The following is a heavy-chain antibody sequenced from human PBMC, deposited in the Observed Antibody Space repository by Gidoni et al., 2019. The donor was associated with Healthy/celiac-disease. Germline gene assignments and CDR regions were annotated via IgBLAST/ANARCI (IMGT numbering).Heavy chain of an antibody. J-gene: IGHJ3*02. V-gene: IGHV3-21*01. CDR3: ARVRDKNIVVVPDAFDI. CDR2: ISSSSSYI. D-gene: IGHD2-2*01. Sequence: EVQLVESGGGLVKPGGSLRLSGAASGFTFSSYSMNWVRQAPGKGLEWVSSISSSSSYIYYADSVKGRFTISRDNAKNSLYLQMNSLRAEDTAVYYCARVRDKNIVVVPDAFDIWGQGTMVTVSS. CDR1: GFTFSSYS.